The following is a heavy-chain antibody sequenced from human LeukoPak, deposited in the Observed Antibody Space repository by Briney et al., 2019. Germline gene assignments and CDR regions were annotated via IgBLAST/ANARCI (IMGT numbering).Heavy chain of an antibody. CDR3: ARGVGGGITIFGVVIMKGFDY. V-gene: IGHV1-18*01. J-gene: IGHJ4*02. Sequence: ASVKVSCKASGGTFTSYGISWVRQAPGQGLEWMGWISAYNGNTNYAQKLQGRVTMTTDTSTSTAYMELRSLRSDDTAVYYCARGVGGGITIFGVVIMKGFDYWGQGTLVTVSS. CDR2: ISAYNGNT. CDR1: GGTFTSYG. D-gene: IGHD3-3*01.